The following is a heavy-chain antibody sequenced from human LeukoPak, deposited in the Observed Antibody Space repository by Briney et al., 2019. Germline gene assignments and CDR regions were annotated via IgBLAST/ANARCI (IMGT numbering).Heavy chain of an antibody. CDR1: GGSIRSYY. CDR3: ARSSIGVAGPNWFDP. J-gene: IGHJ5*02. V-gene: IGHV4-59*01. CDR2: IYYSGST. Sequence: SETLSLTCTVSGGSIRSYYWSWIRQPPGEGLEWIGYIYYSGSTNYNPSLKSRVTISVDTSKNQFSLKLSSVTAADTAVYYCARSSIGVAGPNWFDPWGQGTLVTVSS. D-gene: IGHD6-19*01.